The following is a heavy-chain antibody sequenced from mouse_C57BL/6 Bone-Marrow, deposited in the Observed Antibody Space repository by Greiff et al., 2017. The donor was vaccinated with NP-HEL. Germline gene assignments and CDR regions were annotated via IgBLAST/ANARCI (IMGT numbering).Heavy chain of an antibody. V-gene: IGHV5-6*01. CDR2: IGSGGSYT. J-gene: IGHJ3*01. D-gene: IGHD1-1*02. CDR1: GFTFSSYG. Sequence: EVMLVESGGDLVKPGGSLKLSCAASGFTFSSYGMSWVRQTPDKRLEWVATIGSGGSYTYYPDSVKGRFTISRDNAKNTLYLQMSSLKSEDTAMYYCARVFYYQAWFAYWGQGTLVTVSA. CDR3: ARVFYYQAWFAY.